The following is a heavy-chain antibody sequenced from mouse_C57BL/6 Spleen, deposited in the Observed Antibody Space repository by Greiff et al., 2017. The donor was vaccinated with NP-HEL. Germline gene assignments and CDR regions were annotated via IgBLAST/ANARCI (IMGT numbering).Heavy chain of an antibody. CDR1: GYSITSGYY. J-gene: IGHJ3*01. Sequence: EVQLQQSGPGLVKPSQSLSLTCSVTGYSITSGYYWNWIRQFPGNKLEWMGYISYDGSNNYNPSLKNRISITRDTSKNQFFLKLNSVTTEDTATYYCARADGSSYVEFAYWGQGTLVTVSA. D-gene: IGHD1-1*01. CDR2: ISYDGSN. CDR3: ARADGSSYVEFAY. V-gene: IGHV3-6*01.